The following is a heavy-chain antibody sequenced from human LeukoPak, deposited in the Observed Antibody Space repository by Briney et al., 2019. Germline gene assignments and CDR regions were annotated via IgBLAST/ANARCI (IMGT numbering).Heavy chain of an antibody. J-gene: IGHJ4*02. CDR2: LKSDGSTA. D-gene: IGHD4-17*01. CDR1: GFTFSSFN. Sequence: GGTLRLSCAASGFTFSSFNMHWVRQAPGKGLVWVSRLKSDGSTAMYADSVQGRFTISRDNARNTVHLLMSSLTVEDTGVYYCARGIYGDPVASDSWGQGTLVTVSS. V-gene: IGHV3-74*03. CDR3: ARGIYGDPVASDS.